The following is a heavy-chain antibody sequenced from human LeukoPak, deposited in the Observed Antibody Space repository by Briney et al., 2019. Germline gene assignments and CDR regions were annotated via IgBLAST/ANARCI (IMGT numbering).Heavy chain of an antibody. V-gene: IGHV3-21*01. D-gene: IGHD1-26*01. CDR2: ISGSSNYI. CDR3: ARDRQYWEPLDY. CDR1: GFTFSTYS. J-gene: IGHJ4*02. Sequence: PGVSLRLSCVASGFTFSTYSINWVRQAPGKGLEWVSSISGSSNYIYYADSVKGRFTISRDNVKNSLYLQMNSLRAEDTAVYYCARDRQYWEPLDYWGQGTLVTVSS.